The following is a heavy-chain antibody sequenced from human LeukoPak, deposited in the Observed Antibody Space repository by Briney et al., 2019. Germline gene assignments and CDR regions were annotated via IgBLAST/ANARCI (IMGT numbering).Heavy chain of an antibody. Sequence: GGSLRLSCAASGFTFGSYSMNWVRQAPGKGLEWVSSISSSSSYIYYADSVKGRFTISRDNAKNSLFLQMNSLRAEDTAVYYCAILAGRSKEFDYWGQGTLVTVSS. J-gene: IGHJ4*02. CDR3: AILAGRSKEFDY. V-gene: IGHV3-21*04. CDR1: GFTFGSYS. CDR2: ISSSSSYI. D-gene: IGHD3-10*01.